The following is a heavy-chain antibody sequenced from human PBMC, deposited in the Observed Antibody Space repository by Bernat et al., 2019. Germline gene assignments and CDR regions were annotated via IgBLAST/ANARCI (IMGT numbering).Heavy chain of an antibody. J-gene: IGHJ3*02. CDR2: IYSGGST. CDR3: ARYWWGRGGDDAFDI. D-gene: IGHD3-16*01. CDR1: GFTVSSNY. Sequence: EVQLVETGGGLIQPGGSLRLSCAASGFTVSSNYMSWVRQAPGKGLEWVSVIYSGGSTYYADSVKGRFTISRDNSKNTLYLQMNSLRAGDTAVYYCARYWWGRGGDDAFDIWGQGTMVTVSS. V-gene: IGHV3-53*05.